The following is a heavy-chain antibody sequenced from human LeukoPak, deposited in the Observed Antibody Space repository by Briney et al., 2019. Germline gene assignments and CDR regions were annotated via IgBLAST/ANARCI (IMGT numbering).Heavy chain of an antibody. CDR2: ISYDGSNE. V-gene: IGHV3-30*03. J-gene: IGHJ6*02. CDR1: GFTFSSYG. CDR3: AGTEVRGRIYYYYGMDV. D-gene: IGHD3-10*01. Sequence: GRSLRLSCAASGFTFSSYGMHWVRQAPGKGLEWVAVISYDGSNEYYADSVKGRFTISRDNSKNTLYLQMNSLRAEDTAVYYCAGTEVRGRIYYYYGMDVWGQGTTVTVSS.